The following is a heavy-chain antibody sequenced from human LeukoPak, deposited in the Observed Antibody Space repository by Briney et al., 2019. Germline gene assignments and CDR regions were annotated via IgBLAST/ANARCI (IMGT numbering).Heavy chain of an antibody. D-gene: IGHD6-19*01. V-gene: IGHV3-48*03. J-gene: IGHJ4*02. CDR3: ASGEQWLVRSTFDY. CDR2: ISSSGSTI. CDR1: GFTFSSYE. Sequence: GGSLRLSCAASGFTFSSYEMNWVRQARGKGLEWVSYISSSGSTIYYADSVKGRFTISRDNAKNSLYLQMNSLRAEDTAVYYCASGEQWLVRSTFDYWGQGTLVTVSS.